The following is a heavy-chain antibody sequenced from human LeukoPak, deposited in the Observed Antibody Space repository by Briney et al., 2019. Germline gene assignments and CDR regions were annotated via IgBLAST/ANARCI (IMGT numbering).Heavy chain of an antibody. CDR2: IIPIFGTA. J-gene: IGHJ4*02. CDR3: ARYYFDRSGFYLLDY. CDR1: GGTFSSYA. V-gene: IGHV1-69*05. D-gene: IGHD3-22*01. Sequence: ASVKVSCKASGGTFSSYAISWVRQAPGQGLEWMGGIIPIFGTANYAQKFQGRVTITTDESTSTAYMELSSLRSEDTAVYYCARYYFDRSGFYLLDYWGQGTLVTVSS.